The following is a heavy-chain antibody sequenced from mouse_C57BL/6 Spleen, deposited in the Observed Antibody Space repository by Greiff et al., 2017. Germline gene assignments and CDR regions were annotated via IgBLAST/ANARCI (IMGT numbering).Heavy chain of an antibody. D-gene: IGHD2-3*01. CDR3: TGLEGYYVGFAY. CDR2: IRLKSDNYAT. V-gene: IGHV6-3*01. CDR1: GFTFSNYW. J-gene: IGHJ3*01. Sequence: EVMLVESGGGLVQPGGSMKLSCVASGFTFSNYWMNWVRQSPEKGLEWVAQIRLKSDNYATHYAESVKGRFTISRDDSKSSVYLQMNNLRAEDTGIYYCTGLEGYYVGFAYGGQGTLVTVSA.